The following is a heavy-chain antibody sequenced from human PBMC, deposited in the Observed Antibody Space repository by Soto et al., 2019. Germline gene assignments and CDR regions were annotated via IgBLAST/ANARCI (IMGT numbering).Heavy chain of an antibody. Sequence: PGGSLILSCTASGFTFGYYAMSWFRQAPGKGLEWVGFIRSKAYGGTTEYAASVKGRFTISRDDSKSIAYLQMNSLKTEDTAVYYCRSGLLFYYGMDVWGQGTTVTVSS. CDR1: GFTFGYYA. V-gene: IGHV3-49*03. J-gene: IGHJ6*02. D-gene: IGHD2-21*02. CDR2: IRSKAYGGTT. CDR3: RSGLLFYYGMDV.